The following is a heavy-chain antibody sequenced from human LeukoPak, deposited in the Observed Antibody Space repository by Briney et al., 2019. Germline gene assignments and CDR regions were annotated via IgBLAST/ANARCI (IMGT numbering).Heavy chain of an antibody. CDR2: ISSSGNYI. CDR3: ERETEVYCGRSSCNTPQGFDY. Sequence: GGSLRLSCAASGFTLSSYSRNWVRQAPGKGLELVSSISSSGNYIFYADAVKGRFTISIDNALNSMYMQMNSLRAEDKPVYYCERETEVYCGRSSCNTPQGFDYWGQGIMVTVSS. D-gene: IGHD2-21*01. J-gene: IGHJ4*01. CDR1: GFTLSSYS. V-gene: IGHV3-21*01.